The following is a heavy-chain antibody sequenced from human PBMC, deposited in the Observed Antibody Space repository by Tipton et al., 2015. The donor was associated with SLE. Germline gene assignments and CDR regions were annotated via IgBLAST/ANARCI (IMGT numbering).Heavy chain of an antibody. CDR3: ATHADRVY. Sequence: TLSLTCSVSGGSIISYYWSWIRQSPGKGLEWIGYIYYSGSTYYTPSLKSRVSISVDTSKNEFSLMLNSVTAADTAVYYCATHADRVYWGQGTLVTVSS. J-gene: IGHJ4*02. CDR1: GGSIISYY. V-gene: IGHV4-59*06. CDR2: IYYSGST.